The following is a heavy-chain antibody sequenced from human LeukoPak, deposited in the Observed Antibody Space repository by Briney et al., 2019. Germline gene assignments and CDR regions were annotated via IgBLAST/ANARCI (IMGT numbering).Heavy chain of an antibody. J-gene: IGHJ4*02. V-gene: IGHV3-7*04. CDR1: GFSFSSYG. Sequence: GGSLRLSCATSGFSFSSYGMHWVRQAPGKGLEWVANIKQDGSKKSYVDSVKGRFTISRDNAKNSLYLQMNSLRAEDTAIYYCTRVGYIDEGIDYWGQGTLVTVSS. CDR2: IKQDGSKK. CDR3: TRVGYIDEGIDY. D-gene: IGHD5-24*01.